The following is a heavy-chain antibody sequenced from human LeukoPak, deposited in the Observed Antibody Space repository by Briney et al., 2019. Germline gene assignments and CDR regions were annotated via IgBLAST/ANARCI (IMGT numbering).Heavy chain of an antibody. Sequence: SETLSLTCTVSGGSISSSSYYWGWIRQPPGKGLEWIGSIYHSGSTYYNPSLKSRVTISVDTSKNQFSLKVTSVTAADTAVYYCARHWSYYDFWSGYSHSRIDYWGQGTLVTVSS. V-gene: IGHV4-39*01. CDR1: GGSISSSSYY. J-gene: IGHJ4*02. CDR3: ARHWSYYDFWSGYSHSRIDY. D-gene: IGHD3-3*01. CDR2: IYHSGST.